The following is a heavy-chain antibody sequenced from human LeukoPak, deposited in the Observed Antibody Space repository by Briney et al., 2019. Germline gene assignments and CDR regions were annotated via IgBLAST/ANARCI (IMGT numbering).Heavy chain of an antibody. CDR1: GGTFISYA. Sequence: SVKVSCKTSGGTFISYAISWVRHAPGQRLEWIGGIIPIFGTANYAQKFQGRVTITAEESTSTAYMELSSLRSEDTAVYYFSIEDCGGDCYSAYYYYGMDVWGQGTTVTVSS. V-gene: IGHV1-69*13. D-gene: IGHD2-21*02. J-gene: IGHJ6*02. CDR2: IIPIFGTA. CDR3: SIEDCGGDCYSAYYYYGMDV.